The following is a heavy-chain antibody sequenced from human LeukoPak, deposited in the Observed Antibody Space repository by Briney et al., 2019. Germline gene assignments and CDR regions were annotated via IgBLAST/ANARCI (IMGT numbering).Heavy chain of an antibody. J-gene: IGHJ4*02. CDR3: ARSPRSLRKEGYDSSGYYPPDY. Sequence: GASVKVSCKASGYTFTSYYMHWVRQAPGQGLEWMGIINPSGGSTSYAQKFQGRVTMTRDTSTSTVYMELSSLRSEDTAVYYCARSPRSLRKEGYDSSGYYPPDYWGQGTLVTVSS. CDR2: INPSGGST. V-gene: IGHV1-46*01. D-gene: IGHD3-22*01. CDR1: GYTFTSYY.